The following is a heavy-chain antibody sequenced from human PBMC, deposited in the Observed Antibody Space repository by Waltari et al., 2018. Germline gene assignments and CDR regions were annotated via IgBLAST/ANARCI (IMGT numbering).Heavy chain of an antibody. Sequence: QVQLQESGPGLVKPSQTLSLTCTVYGGSISSGGYYWSWIRQHPGKGLEWIGYIYYSGSTYYNPSLKSRVTISVDTSKNQFSLKLSSVTAADTAVYYCARVTDGDYVGGFDPWGQGTLVTVSS. CDR2: IYYSGST. CDR1: GGSISSGGYY. V-gene: IGHV4-31*03. D-gene: IGHD4-17*01. CDR3: ARVTDGDYVGGFDP. J-gene: IGHJ5*02.